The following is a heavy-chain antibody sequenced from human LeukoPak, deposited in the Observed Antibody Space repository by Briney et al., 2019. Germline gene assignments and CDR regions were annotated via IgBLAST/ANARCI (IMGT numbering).Heavy chain of an antibody. CDR1: GYTFTGYY. J-gene: IGHJ4*02. CDR2: INPNSGGT. CDR3: ARGFTMVRGVITRNDY. Sequence: GASVKVSCKASGYTFTGYYMHWVRQAPGQGLEWMGRINPNSGGTNYAQKFQGRVTMTRDTSISTAYMELSRLRSDDTAVYYCARGFTMVRGVITRNDYWGQGTLVTVSS. D-gene: IGHD3-10*01. V-gene: IGHV1-2*06.